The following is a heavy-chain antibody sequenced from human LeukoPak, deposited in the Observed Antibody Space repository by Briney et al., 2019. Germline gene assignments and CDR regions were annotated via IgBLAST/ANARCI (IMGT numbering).Heavy chain of an antibody. Sequence: PSQTLSLTCTVSGGSISSGGYYWSWIRQHPGKGLEWIGYIYYSGSTYYNPSLKSRVTISVDTSKNQFSLKLSSVTAADTAVYYCARVGPVSGSSTKAPSIDYWGQGTLVTVSS. J-gene: IGHJ4*02. CDR3: ARVGPVSGSSTKAPSIDY. CDR2: IYYSGST. CDR1: GGSISSGGYY. V-gene: IGHV4-31*03. D-gene: IGHD1-26*01.